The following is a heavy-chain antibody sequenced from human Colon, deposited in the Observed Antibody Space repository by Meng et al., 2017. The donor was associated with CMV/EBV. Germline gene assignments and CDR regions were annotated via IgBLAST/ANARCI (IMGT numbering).Heavy chain of an antibody. J-gene: IGHJ4*02. D-gene: IGHD3-10*01. CDR2: INRDGTSR. CDR1: RFTLSNYW. V-gene: IGHV3-74*01. CDR3: ASDFGGGDDY. Sequence: LSFAACRFTLSNYWVHWVRQALGKGLEWVSRINRDGTSRNFAGSVRGRFSISRDNAKNTVYLQMNSLRPEDTAVYYCASDFGGGDDYWGQGTLVTVSS.